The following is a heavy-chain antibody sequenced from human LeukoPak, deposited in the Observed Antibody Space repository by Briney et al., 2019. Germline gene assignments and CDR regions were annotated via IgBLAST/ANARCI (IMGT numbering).Heavy chain of an antibody. CDR1: GGTFSNYA. V-gene: IGHV1-69*04. Sequence: GSSVKVSCKASGGTFSNYAFTWARQAPGQGLEWMGRIIPILGIANYAQKFQGRVTITADKSTSTAYMELSSLRSEDTAVYYCARTPSIAVAVVWFDPWGQGTLVTVSS. CDR2: IIPILGIA. D-gene: IGHD6-19*01. CDR3: ARTPSIAVAVVWFDP. J-gene: IGHJ5*02.